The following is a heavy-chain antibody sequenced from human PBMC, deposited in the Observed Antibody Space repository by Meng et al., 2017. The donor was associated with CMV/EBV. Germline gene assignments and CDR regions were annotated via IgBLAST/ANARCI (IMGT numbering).Heavy chain of an antibody. V-gene: IGHV1-8*01. CDR2: MNPNSGNT. D-gene: IGHD4-17*01. CDR3: ASLPVYGDYVRDY. Sequence: KASGYTLTSYDINWVRQATGQGREWMGWMNPNSGNTGYAQKFQGRVTMTRNTSISTAYMELSSLRSEDTAVYYCASLPVYGDYVRDYWGQGTLVTVSS. J-gene: IGHJ4*02. CDR1: GYTLTSYD.